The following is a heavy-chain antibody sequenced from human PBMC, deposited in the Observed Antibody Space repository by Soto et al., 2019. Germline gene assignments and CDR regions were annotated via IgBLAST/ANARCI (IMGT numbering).Heavy chain of an antibody. J-gene: IGHJ4*02. CDR3: ARAKAGWELLRAAPAENDY. D-gene: IGHD1-26*01. V-gene: IGHV1-18*01. Sequence: QVQLVQSGAEVKKPGASVKVSCKASGYTFTSYGISWVRQAPGQGLEWMGWISAYNGNTNYAQKLQGRVTMTTDTSTSTDYMELRSLRSDDTAVYYCARAKAGWELLRAAPAENDYWGQGTLVTVSS. CDR2: ISAYNGNT. CDR1: GYTFTSYG.